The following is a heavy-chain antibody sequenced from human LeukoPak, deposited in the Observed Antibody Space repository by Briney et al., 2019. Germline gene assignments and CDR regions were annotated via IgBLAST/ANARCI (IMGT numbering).Heavy chain of an antibody. CDR2: INHSGST. CDR3: ARDRATIFGVVTPFDY. CDR1: DGSFSGYY. J-gene: IGHJ4*02. Sequence: SETLSLTCAVYDGSFSGYYWSWIRQPPGEGLEWIGEINHSGSTNYNPSLKSRVTISVDTSKNQFSLKLSSVTAADTAVYYCARDRATIFGVVTPFDYWGQGTLVTVSS. V-gene: IGHV4-34*01. D-gene: IGHD3-3*01.